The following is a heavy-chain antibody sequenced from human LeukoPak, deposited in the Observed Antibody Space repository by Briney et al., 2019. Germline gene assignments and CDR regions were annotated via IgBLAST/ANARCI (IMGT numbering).Heavy chain of an antibody. J-gene: IGHJ6*03. CDR2: IIPIFGTA. Sequence: SVKVSCKASGGTFSSYAISWVRQAPGQGLEWMGGIIPIFGTANYAQKFQGRVTITTDESTNTAYMELSSLRSEDTAVYYCTRDREDIVVVPAAKGGYYYYYMDVWGKGTTVTVSS. CDR1: GGTFSSYA. CDR3: TRDREDIVVVPAAKGGYYYYYMDV. V-gene: IGHV1-69*05. D-gene: IGHD2-2*01.